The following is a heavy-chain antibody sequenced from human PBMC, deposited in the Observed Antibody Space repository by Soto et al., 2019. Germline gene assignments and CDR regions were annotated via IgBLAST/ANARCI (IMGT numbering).Heavy chain of an antibody. CDR2: IIPIFGTA. CDR1: GGPFISYA. J-gene: IGHJ6*02. CDR3: ARDEGTTAVYYYGMDV. V-gene: IGHV1-69*01. Sequence: GXPVKVSCKASGGPFISYAIIWVRQSPGQGLEWMGGIIPIFGTANYAQKFQCRVTITADESTSTAYMELSSLRSEDTAVYYCARDEGTTAVYYYGMDVWGQRTTVTVSS. D-gene: IGHD4-17*01.